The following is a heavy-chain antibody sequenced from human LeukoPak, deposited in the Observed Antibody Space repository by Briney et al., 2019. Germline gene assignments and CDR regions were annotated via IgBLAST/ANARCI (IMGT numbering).Heavy chain of an antibody. CDR1: GFIFSEYA. CDR3: TRDRYRNHGNGSHP. CDR2: ISGGGGTT. D-gene: IGHD1-14*01. Sequence: PGGSLRLSCAASGFIFSEYAMNWVRQAPGKGLEWVSAISGGGGTTHYADSVKGRFAVSRDNSKNILYLQMTNLRHEDTALYYLTRDRYRNHGNGSHPWAHATQVTVIS. J-gene: IGHJ5*02. V-gene: IGHV3-23*01.